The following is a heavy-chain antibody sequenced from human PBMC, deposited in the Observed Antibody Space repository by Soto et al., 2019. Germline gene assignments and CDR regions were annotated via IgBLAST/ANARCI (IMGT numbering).Heavy chain of an antibody. CDR3: ARGLGYCSGGSCYSGGFWFDP. CDR1: GYTFTSYY. V-gene: IGHV1-46*03. J-gene: IGHJ5*02. D-gene: IGHD2-15*01. CDR2: INPSGGST. Sequence: VASVKVSCKASGYTFTSYYMHWVRQAPGQGLEWMGIINPSGGSTSYAQKFQGRVTMTRDTSTSTVYMELSSLRSEDTAVYYCARGLGYCSGGSCYSGGFWFDPWGQGTLVTVSS.